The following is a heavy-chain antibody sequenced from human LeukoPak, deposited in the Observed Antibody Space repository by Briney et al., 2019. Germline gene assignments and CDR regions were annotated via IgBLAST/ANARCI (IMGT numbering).Heavy chain of an antibody. D-gene: IGHD1-14*01. CDR3: TRYNNDHFDY. J-gene: IGHJ4*02. CDR2: IAYDGSRA. Sequence: GGSLRLSCAGSGSTFGGYGMHWFRQTPGKGLEWVAVIAYDGSRAFYADSVKGRFTISRDNSKNTMSVQMDDLRAEDTAVYYCTRYNNDHFDYWGQGTLVTVSS. V-gene: IGHV3-33*01. CDR1: GSTFGGYG.